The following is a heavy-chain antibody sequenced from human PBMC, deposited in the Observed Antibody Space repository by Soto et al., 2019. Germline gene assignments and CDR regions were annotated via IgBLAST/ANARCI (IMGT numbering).Heavy chain of an antibody. D-gene: IGHD3-10*01. J-gene: IGHJ4*02. V-gene: IGHV4-31*03. Sequence: SETLSLTCTVSGGSISSGGYYWSWIRQHPGKGLEWIGYIYYSGSTYYNPSLRSRVTISVDTSKNQFSLKLSSVTAADTAVYYCARDLDTGNFDYWGQGTLVTVSS. CDR2: IYYSGST. CDR3: ARDLDTGNFDY. CDR1: GGSISSGGYY.